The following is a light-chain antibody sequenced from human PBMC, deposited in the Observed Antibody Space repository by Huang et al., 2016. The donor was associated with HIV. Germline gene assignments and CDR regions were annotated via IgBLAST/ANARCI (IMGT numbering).Light chain of an antibody. CDR2: GAS. V-gene: IGKV3-20*01. CDR1: HNVTSNS. Sequence: EIVLTQSPGTLSLSLGERATVSCRASHNVTSNSLAWYQQKPVQAPRLLIYGASSRATGVPDRFSGHGSGTDFTLTITRLAPEDFAVFYCQQYGSSPYTFGQGTHLEI. CDR3: QQYGSSPYT. J-gene: IGKJ2*01.